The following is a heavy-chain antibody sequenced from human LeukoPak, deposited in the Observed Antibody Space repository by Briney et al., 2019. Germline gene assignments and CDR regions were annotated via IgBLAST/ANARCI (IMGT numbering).Heavy chain of an antibody. CDR3: AKDRGYGEHEPFES. Sequence: GGSLRLSCVGFGFTFSDYAIHWVRQAPGKGLEWVAVSAHDEVGKQFADSVKGRFTLSRDNSRDSVHLQMNRLRDEDTAVYYCAKDRGYGEHEPFESWGQGSLVTVSS. CDR2: SAHDEVGK. CDR1: GFTFSDYA. D-gene: IGHD4/OR15-4a*01. J-gene: IGHJ4*02. V-gene: IGHV3-30*18.